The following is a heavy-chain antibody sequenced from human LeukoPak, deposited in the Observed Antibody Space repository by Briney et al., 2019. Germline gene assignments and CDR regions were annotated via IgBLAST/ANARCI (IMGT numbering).Heavy chain of an antibody. J-gene: IGHJ6*02. CDR1: GYTFTSYY. CDR3: ARWGGVGMDV. V-gene: IGHV1-46*01. Sequence: APVKVSCKASGYTFTSYYMHWVRQAPGQGLEWMGIINPSGGGTSYAQKFQGRVIMTRDTSTSTVYMELSSLRSEDTAVYYCARWGGVGMDVWGQGTTLIVSS. D-gene: IGHD2-8*01. CDR2: INPSGGGT.